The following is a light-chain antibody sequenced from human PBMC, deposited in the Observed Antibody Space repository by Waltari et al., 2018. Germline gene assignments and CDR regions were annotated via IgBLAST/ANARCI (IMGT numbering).Light chain of an antibody. CDR1: QSLVYTNEYNY. CDR3: MKVLNVPGH. V-gene: IGKV2-28*01. J-gene: IGKJ3*01. CDR2: LAS. Sequence: DIVMTQSPRSLTVTPVEPSSISCPSSQSLVYTNEYNYLDWYITKTGQSPQLLIYLASNRATGAPDSFSGSAAGTEVTHNIRRVKPKGVVVFCCMKVLNVPGHFSPATKVA.